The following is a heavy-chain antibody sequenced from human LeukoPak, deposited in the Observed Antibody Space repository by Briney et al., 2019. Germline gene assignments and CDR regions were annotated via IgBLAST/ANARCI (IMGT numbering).Heavy chain of an antibody. Sequence: GRSLRLSCAASGFTFSSYAMHWVRQAPGKGLEWVAVISYDGSNKYYADSVKGRFTISRDNSKNTLYLQMNSLRAEDTAVYYCATLPLTTVQYNWFDPWGQGTLVTVSS. CDR3: ATLPLTTVQYNWFDP. D-gene: IGHD4-17*01. J-gene: IGHJ5*02. V-gene: IGHV3-30-3*01. CDR2: ISYDGSNK. CDR1: GFTFSSYA.